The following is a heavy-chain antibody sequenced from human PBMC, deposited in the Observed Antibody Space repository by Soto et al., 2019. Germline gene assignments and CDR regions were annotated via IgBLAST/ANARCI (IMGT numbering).Heavy chain of an antibody. V-gene: IGHV3-30-3*01. CDR2: ISYDGYSK. Sequence: GDSLRLSCAASGFIFSNYVMHWVRQAPGKGLEWVAVISYDGYSKHYADSVKGRFTISRDNSKSTLYVQMNSLRAEDTAVYYCARSYCGDDCALDHWGQGSLVTVSS. CDR3: ARSYCGDDCALDH. D-gene: IGHD2-21*02. CDR1: GFIFSNYV. J-gene: IGHJ4*02.